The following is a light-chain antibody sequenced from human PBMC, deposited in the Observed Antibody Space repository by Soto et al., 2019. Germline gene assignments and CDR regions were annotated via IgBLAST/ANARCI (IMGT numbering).Light chain of an antibody. CDR1: QSISSW. Sequence: DIQMTQSPSTLSASVGDRVTITCRSSQSISSWLAWYQQKPGTVPELLIYDASNLESGFPSRYIGTGSGTECTLTINSLQADDFAPYCYQQQSNYPHTFGGANKVEIK. CDR2: DAS. V-gene: IGKV1-5*01. J-gene: IGKJ4*01. CDR3: QQQSNYPHT.